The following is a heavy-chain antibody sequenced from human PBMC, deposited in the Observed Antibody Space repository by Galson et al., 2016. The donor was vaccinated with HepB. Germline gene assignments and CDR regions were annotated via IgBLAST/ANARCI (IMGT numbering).Heavy chain of an antibody. Sequence: SLRLSCAASGLTFRSYAFSWLRQAPGKGLEWVSVSASGDITDYAHAVKGRLTISSDKSKNTLFLNMISLRAEDTASYYCASHLGGSYLDPFDIWGRGTMVTVSS. CDR2: SASGDIT. CDR1: GLTFRSYA. J-gene: IGHJ3*02. V-gene: IGHV3-23*01. CDR3: ASHLGGSYLDPFDI. D-gene: IGHD3-16*01.